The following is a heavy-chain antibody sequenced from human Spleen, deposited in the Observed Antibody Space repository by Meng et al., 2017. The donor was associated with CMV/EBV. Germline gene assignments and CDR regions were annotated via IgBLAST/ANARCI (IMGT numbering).Heavy chain of an antibody. D-gene: IGHD2-15*01. CDR2: IYHSGST. J-gene: IGHJ5*02. CDR1: GGHHRSGGYS. V-gene: IGHV4-30-2*01. CDR3: ARVAVTRWFDP. Sequence: CAVCGGHHRSGGYSGSWIRQPQGKGLGWIGYIYHSGSTYYSPSLKSRVTISVDRSKNQFSLKLSSVTAADTAVYYCARVAVTRWFDPWGQGTLVTVSS.